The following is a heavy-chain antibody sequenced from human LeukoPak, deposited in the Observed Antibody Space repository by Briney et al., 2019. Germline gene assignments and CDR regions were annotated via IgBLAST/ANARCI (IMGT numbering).Heavy chain of an antibody. CDR1: GGSFSGYY. D-gene: IGHD5-12*01. CDR3: ARAVGVATTC. CDR2: INHSGST. V-gene: IGHV4-34*01. J-gene: IGHJ4*02. Sequence: PSETLSLTCAVYGGSFSGYYWSWIRQPLGKGLEWIGEINHSGSTNYNPSLKSRVTISVDTSKNQFSLKLSSVTAADTAVYYCARAVGVATTCWGQGTLVTVSS.